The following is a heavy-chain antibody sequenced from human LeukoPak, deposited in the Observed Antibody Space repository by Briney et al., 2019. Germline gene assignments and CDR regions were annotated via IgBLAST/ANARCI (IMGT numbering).Heavy chain of an antibody. D-gene: IGHD3-10*01. CDR1: GYTFTGYY. CDR2: INPNSGDT. CDR3: ARDLEGYHYGSGNYPQ. V-gene: IGHV1-2*02. Sequence: ASVKVSCKASGYTFTGYYIHWVRQAPGQGLEWMGLINPNSGDTNYAQKFQGRVTMTRDTSISTAYMGLSSLRSDDTAVYYCARDLEGYHYGSGNYPQWGQGTLVTVSS. J-gene: IGHJ4*02.